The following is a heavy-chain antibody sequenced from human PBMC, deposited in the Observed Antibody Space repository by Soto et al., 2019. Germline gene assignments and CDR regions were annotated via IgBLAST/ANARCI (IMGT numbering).Heavy chain of an antibody. CDR3: ARQYYDILTGYPSYFDY. D-gene: IGHD3-9*01. J-gene: IGHJ4*02. CDR2: IYYSGST. Sequence: QVQLQESGPGLVKPSQTLSLTCTVSGGSISSGGYYWSWIRQHPGKGLEWIGYIYYSGSTYYNPSRKSRVTISVDTSKNQFSLKLSSVTAADTAVYYCARQYYDILTGYPSYFDYWGQGTLVTVSS. CDR1: GGSISSGGYY. V-gene: IGHV4-31*03.